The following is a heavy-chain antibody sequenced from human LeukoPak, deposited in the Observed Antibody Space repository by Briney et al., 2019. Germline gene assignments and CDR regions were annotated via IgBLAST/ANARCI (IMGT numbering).Heavy chain of an antibody. J-gene: IGHJ6*02. CDR3: ARDALGYSGAAGTGYGMDV. CDR1: GGSISSYS. V-gene: IGHV4-59*01. CDR2: IYHSATT. Sequence: SETLSLTCTVSGGSISSYSWSWIRQPPGKGLEWIGSIYHSATTHYNPSLKSRVTISVDTSKNQFSLKLSSVTAADTAVYYCARDALGYSGAAGTGYGMDVWGQGTTVTVSS. D-gene: IGHD6-13*01.